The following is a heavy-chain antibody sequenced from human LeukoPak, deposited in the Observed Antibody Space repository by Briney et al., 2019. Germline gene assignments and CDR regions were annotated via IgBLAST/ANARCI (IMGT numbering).Heavy chain of an antibody. CDR1: GFTFSSYS. CDR3: ARVPDKAMGFDP. Sequence: GGSLRLSCAASGFTFSSYSMNWVRQAPGKGLEWVSSISSSSSYIYYADSVKGRFTISRDNAKNSLYLQMNSLRAEDTAVYYCARVPDKAMGFDPWGQGTLVTVSS. CDR2: ISSSSSYI. V-gene: IGHV3-21*01. D-gene: IGHD5-18*01. J-gene: IGHJ5*02.